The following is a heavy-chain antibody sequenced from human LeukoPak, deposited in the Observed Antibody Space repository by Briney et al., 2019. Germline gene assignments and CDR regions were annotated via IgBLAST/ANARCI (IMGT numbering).Heavy chain of an antibody. D-gene: IGHD4-23*01. CDR2: ISYDGSNK. Sequence: PGRSLRLSCAASGFTFSSYGMHWVRQTPGKGLEWVAVISYDGSNKYYADSVKGRFTISRDNSKNTLYLQMNSLRAEDTAVYYCAKDANYGGNSILFDYWGQGTLVTVSS. CDR1: GFTFSSYG. CDR3: AKDANYGGNSILFDY. J-gene: IGHJ4*02. V-gene: IGHV3-30*18.